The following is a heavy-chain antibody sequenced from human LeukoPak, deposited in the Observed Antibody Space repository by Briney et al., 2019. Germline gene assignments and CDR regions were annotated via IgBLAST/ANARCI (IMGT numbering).Heavy chain of an antibody. J-gene: IGHJ4*02. D-gene: IGHD1-26*01. Sequence: GGSLRLSCAASGFTVSSNYMSWVRRAPGKGLEWVSVIYSGGSTYYADSVKGRFTISRDNSKNTLYLQMNSLRAEDTAVYYCARDLSGVGSFDYWGQGTLVTVSS. CDR2: IYSGGST. V-gene: IGHV3-53*01. CDR1: GFTVSSNY. CDR3: ARDLSGVGSFDY.